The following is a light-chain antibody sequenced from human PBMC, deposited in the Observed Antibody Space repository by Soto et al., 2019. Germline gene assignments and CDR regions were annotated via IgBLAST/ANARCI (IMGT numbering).Light chain of an antibody. Sequence: EIELTQSPGTLSLSPGERATLSCRASQSAGNTYLAWYQQKPGQAPRLLIYGTSSRATGIPDRFSGSGSGTEFTLTIDRVEPEDFAVDYCQQDGSSRTFGQGTKVEVK. J-gene: IGKJ1*01. CDR1: QSAGNTY. V-gene: IGKV3-20*01. CDR2: GTS. CDR3: QQDGSSRT.